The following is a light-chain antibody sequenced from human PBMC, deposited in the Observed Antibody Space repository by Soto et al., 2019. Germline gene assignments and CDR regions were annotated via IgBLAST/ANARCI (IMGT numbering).Light chain of an antibody. CDR2: YAS. J-gene: IGKJ3*01. CDR3: HDKTLYSVS. V-gene: IGKV1-5*01. Sequence: DTPRNQSPSTLSASVGARVTKSCRSCQNIFTYLALHQQKPGKAHQLLFFYASTLQRGGPPRFSGSVSGTEITRTISSLQPVDFATYDCHDKTLYSVSFGPGTQFDIK. CDR1: QNIFTY.